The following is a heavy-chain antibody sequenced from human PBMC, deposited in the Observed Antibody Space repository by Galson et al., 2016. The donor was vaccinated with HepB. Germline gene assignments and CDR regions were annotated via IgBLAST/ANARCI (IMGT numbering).Heavy chain of an antibody. V-gene: IGHV3-33*01. CDR3: AANTAMVSYGMDV. J-gene: IGHJ6*02. CDR1: GFTFSSYG. CDR2: IWYDGSSK. D-gene: IGHD5-18*01. Sequence: SLRLSCAASGFTFSSYGMHWVRQAPGKGLEWVAVIWYDGSSKYYADSVKGRFTISRDNSKNTLYLQTNSLRAEDTAVYYCAANTAMVSYGMDVWGQGTTVTVSS.